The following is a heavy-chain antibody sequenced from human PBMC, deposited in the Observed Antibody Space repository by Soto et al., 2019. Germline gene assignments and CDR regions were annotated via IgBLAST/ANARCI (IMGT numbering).Heavy chain of an antibody. D-gene: IGHD2-21*02. CDR1: GYSFTGYR. J-gene: IGHJ6*01. V-gene: IGHV1-2*02. CDR2: LNPQNGDT. CDR3: VRDMVETVDDYYYYAVDV. Sequence: ASVKVSCKPSGYSFTGYRLHWVRQAPGQGLEWMGWLNPQNGDTSYAQKFRDRVTMTSDTSITTAYMDLSRLTSDDTATYYCVRDMVETVDDYYYYAVDVWGQGPTLTVSS.